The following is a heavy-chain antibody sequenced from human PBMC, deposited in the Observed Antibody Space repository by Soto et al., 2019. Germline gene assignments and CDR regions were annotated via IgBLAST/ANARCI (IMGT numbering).Heavy chain of an antibody. J-gene: IGHJ4*02. Sequence: AGGSLRLSCAASGLTFSSYWMHWVHQGPGKGLVWVSRINSDGSSATYADSVKGRFTISRDNAKNTLYLQMNNLGAEDTAVYYCVTLIPSNWGLGTLVTVSS. CDR1: GLTFSSYW. CDR3: VTLIPSN. CDR2: INSDGSSA. V-gene: IGHV3-74*01. D-gene: IGHD2-2*02.